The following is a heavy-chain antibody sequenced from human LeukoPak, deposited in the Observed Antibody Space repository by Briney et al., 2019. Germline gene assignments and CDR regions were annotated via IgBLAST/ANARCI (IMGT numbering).Heavy chain of an antibody. Sequence: SSQTLSLTCTVSGGSISSGSYYWSWIRQPAGKGLEWIGRIYTSGSTNYNPSLKSRVTISVDTSKNQFSLELSSVTAADTAVYYCARDGGLGYCSGGSCLNWFDPWGQGTLVTVSS. J-gene: IGHJ5*02. D-gene: IGHD2-15*01. CDR1: GGSISSGSYY. CDR2: IYTSGST. V-gene: IGHV4-61*02. CDR3: ARDGGLGYCSGGSCLNWFDP.